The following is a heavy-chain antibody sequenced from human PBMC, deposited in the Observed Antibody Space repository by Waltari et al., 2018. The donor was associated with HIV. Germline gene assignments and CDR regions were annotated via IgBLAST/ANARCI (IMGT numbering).Heavy chain of an antibody. V-gene: IGHV3-66*01. CDR1: GFAVRSNY. CDR2: IYSDVAI. J-gene: IGHJ4*02. D-gene: IGHD3-3*01. CDR3: ARDRGGNFLSAHKPAFLDY. Sequence: KLVESGGGLVPPGGSLRLSCADSGFAVRSNYMRWVRQDPGKGLEWVSFIYSDVAIYYTDSVKGRFIVSRDTSKNVVDLQMNSLGVEDTAVYFGARDRGGNFLSAHKPAFLDYWGQGTLVSVSS.